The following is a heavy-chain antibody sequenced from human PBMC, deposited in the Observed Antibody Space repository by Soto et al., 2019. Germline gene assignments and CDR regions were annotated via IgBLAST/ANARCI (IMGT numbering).Heavy chain of an antibody. CDR2: LSGSAGST. CDR1: VFTFSSYG. J-gene: IGHJ4*02. V-gene: IGHV3-23*01. D-gene: IGHD3-3*01. CDR3: TTVYYDFWSGYYSDY. Sequence: GGSLRLSCAASVFTFSSYGMSWVRQAPGEGLEWVSSLSGSAGSTYYADSVRGRFTISRDNSKNTLYLQMNSLRAEDTAVYYCTTVYYDFWSGYYSDYWGQGTLVTVS.